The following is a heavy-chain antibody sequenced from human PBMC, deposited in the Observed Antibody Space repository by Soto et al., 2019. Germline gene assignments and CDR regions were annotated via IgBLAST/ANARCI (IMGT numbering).Heavy chain of an antibody. Sequence: ASVKVSCKASGYTFTHYAMHWVRQAPGQKLEWMGWINTANSNTKYSQKFQGRVTITRDTSASTAYVGLSGLRYEDTAVYYCARAYCSSTNCYLNYFDRWGQGTLVTVS. J-gene: IGHJ5*02. CDR1: GYTFTHYA. D-gene: IGHD2-2*01. CDR2: INTANSNT. CDR3: ARAYCSSTNCYLNYFDR. V-gene: IGHV1-3*04.